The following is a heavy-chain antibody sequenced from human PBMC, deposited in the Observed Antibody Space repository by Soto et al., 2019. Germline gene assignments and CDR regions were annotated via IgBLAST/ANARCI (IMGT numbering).Heavy chain of an antibody. CDR3: AKVLTYYDFWSGYYMDYGMDV. V-gene: IGHV3-30*18. CDR1: GFTFSSYG. D-gene: IGHD3-3*01. J-gene: IGHJ6*02. Sequence: LRLSCAASGFTFSSYGMHWVRQAPGKGLEWVAVISYDGSNKYYADSVKGRFTISRDNSKNTLYLQMNSLRAEDTAVYYCAKVLTYYDFWSGYYMDYGMDVWGQGTTVTVSS. CDR2: ISYDGSNK.